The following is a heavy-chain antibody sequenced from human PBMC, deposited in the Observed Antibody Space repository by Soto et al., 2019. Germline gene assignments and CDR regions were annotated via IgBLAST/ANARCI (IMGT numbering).Heavy chain of an antibody. CDR3: ARADPDASVGY. D-gene: IGHD2-15*01. V-gene: IGHV4-59*01. CDR1: GGSMSSYY. Sequence: LSETLSLTCTVSGGSMSSYYWTLLRQSPGRGLEWIGYISYSGSTYYNPSLKSRVTISADTSKNQFSLRMNSMIAADTAVYYCARADPDASVGYWGQGTLVPVSS. CDR2: ISYSGST. J-gene: IGHJ4*02.